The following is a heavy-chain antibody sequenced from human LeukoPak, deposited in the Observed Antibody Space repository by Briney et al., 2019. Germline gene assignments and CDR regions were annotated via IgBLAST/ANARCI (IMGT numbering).Heavy chain of an antibody. CDR3: ARAVYCSSTSCKYYFDY. V-gene: IGHV1-69*05. CDR2: IIPIFGAA. Sequence: ASVEVSCKASGGTFSSYAISWVRQAPGQGLEWMGGIIPIFGAANYAQKFQGRVTITTDESTSTAYMELSSLRSEDTAVYYCARAVYCSSTSCKYYFDYWGQGTLVTVSS. J-gene: IGHJ4*02. D-gene: IGHD2-2*01. CDR1: GGTFSSYA.